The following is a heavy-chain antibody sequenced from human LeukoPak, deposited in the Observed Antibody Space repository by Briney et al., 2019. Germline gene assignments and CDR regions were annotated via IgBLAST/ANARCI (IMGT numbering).Heavy chain of an antibody. D-gene: IGHD3-10*01. J-gene: IGHJ4*02. CDR3: AKDLGSSEIPFLWFGELYVGEDYFDY. V-gene: IGHV3-23*01. Sequence: GGSLRLSCAASGFTFSSYAMSWVRQAPGKGLEWVSAISGSGGSTYYADSVKGRFTISRDNSKNTLYLQMNSLRAEDTAVYYCAKDLGSSEIPFLWFGELYVGEDYFDYWGQGTLVTVSS. CDR2: ISGSGGST. CDR1: GFTFSSYA.